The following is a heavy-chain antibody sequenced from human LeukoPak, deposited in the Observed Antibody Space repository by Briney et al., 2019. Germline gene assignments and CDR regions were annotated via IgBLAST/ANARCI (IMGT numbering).Heavy chain of an antibody. J-gene: IGHJ4*02. CDR2: INHSGST. Sequence: SETLSLTCAVYGGSFSGYYWSWIRQPPGKGLEWIGEINHSGSTNYNPSLKSRVTISVDTSKNQFSLKLSSVTAADTAVYYCASLRCSSTSCYAPYYFDYWGQGTLVTVSP. CDR3: ASLRCSSTSCYAPYYFDY. CDR1: GGSFSGYY. V-gene: IGHV4-34*01. D-gene: IGHD2-2*01.